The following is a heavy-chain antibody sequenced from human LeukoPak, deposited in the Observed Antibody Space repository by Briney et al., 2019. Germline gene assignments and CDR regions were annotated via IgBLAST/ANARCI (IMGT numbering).Heavy chain of an antibody. CDR3: ARNLSRYAPRYWYFDL. CDR2: INAGNGNT. Sequence: GASVKVSCKASAYTFTSYAMHWVRQSPGQRLEWMGWINAGNGNTKYSQKFQGRVTITRDTSASTAYMELSSLRSEDTAVYYCARNLSRYAPRYWYFDLWGRGTLVTVSS. D-gene: IGHD2-2*01. J-gene: IGHJ2*01. CDR1: AYTFTSYA. V-gene: IGHV1-3*01.